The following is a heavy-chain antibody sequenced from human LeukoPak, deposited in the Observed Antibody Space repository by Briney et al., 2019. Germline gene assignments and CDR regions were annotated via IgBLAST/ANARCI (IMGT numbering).Heavy chain of an antibody. CDR2: INWNGGST. V-gene: IGHV3-20*04. J-gene: IGHJ4*02. CDR3: ARLSIAVAGTLPIYYFDY. D-gene: IGHD6-19*01. Sequence: GGSLRLSCAASGFTFDDYGMSWVRQAPGKGVEGVSGINWNGGSTGYADSVKGPFTISRDNAKNSLYLQMNSLRAEDTALYYCARLSIAVAGTLPIYYFDYWGQGTLVTVSS. CDR1: GFTFDDYG.